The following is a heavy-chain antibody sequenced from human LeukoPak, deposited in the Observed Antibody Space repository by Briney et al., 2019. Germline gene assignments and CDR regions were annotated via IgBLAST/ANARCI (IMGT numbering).Heavy chain of an antibody. V-gene: IGHV3-30*18. CDR1: GFTFSSYG. Sequence: PGGSLRLSCAASGFTFSSYGMHWVRQAPGKGLEWVAVISYDGSNKYYADSVKGRFTISRDNSKNTLYLQMNSLRAEDTAVYYCAKERRLYSSSWYPNDYWGQGTLVTVSS. CDR3: AKERRLYSSSWYPNDY. J-gene: IGHJ4*02. D-gene: IGHD6-13*01. CDR2: ISYDGSNK.